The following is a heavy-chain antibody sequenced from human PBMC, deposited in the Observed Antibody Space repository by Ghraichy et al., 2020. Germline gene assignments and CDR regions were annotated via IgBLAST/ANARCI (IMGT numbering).Heavy chain of an antibody. CDR1: GFIFSDHG. D-gene: IGHD3-3*01. V-gene: IGHV3-33*01. Sequence: GGSLRLTCAASGFIFSDHGMNWVRQAPGKGPEWVAIIWYDGSNIKYAEAVKGRFTISRDNSKNRLYLQMNSLRAEDTGVYYCAREERGYTSTGFDYWGQGTLVTVSS. J-gene: IGHJ4*02. CDR3: AREERGYTSTGFDY. CDR2: IWYDGSNI.